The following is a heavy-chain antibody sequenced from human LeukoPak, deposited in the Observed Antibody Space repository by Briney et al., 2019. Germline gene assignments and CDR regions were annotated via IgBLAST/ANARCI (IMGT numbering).Heavy chain of an antibody. Sequence: PGGSLRLSCAAPGFTFSSYWMHWVRQAPGKGLVLVSRINSDGSSISYADSVKGRFTISRDNAKDTLYLQMNSLRAEDTAVYYCTRDREQQPTYDYWGQGTLVTVSS. D-gene: IGHD6-13*01. CDR1: GFTFSSYW. J-gene: IGHJ4*02. V-gene: IGHV3-74*01. CDR3: TRDREQQPTYDY. CDR2: INSDGSSI.